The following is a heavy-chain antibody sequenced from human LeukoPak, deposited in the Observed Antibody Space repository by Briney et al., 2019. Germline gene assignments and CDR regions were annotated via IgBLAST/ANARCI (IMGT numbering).Heavy chain of an antibody. CDR3: ARSPWKGSYYYFDY. CDR1: GYTFTGYY. D-gene: IGHD1-26*01. CDR2: INPNSGGT. J-gene: IGHJ4*02. Sequence: ASVKVSCKASGYTFTGYYMHWVRQAPGQGLEWMGWINPNSGGTNYAQKFQGRVTMTRDTSISTAYMELSRLRSDDTAVYYCARSPWKGSYYYFDYWGQGTLVTVSS. V-gene: IGHV1-2*02.